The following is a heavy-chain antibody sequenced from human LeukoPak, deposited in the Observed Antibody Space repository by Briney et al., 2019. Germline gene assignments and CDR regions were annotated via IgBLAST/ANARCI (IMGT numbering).Heavy chain of an antibody. Sequence: SETLSLTCTVSPDSVTDYYWSWIRQPVGKGLEWIGYIYDIGNTNYNPSLQSRVTMSVDRSKNQFSLKLTSVTAADTAVYYRARGGSFYYYMDVWGKGTTVTVSS. J-gene: IGHJ6*03. CDR1: PDSVTDYY. V-gene: IGHV4-4*07. D-gene: IGHD3-10*01. CDR3: ARGGSFYYYMDV. CDR2: IYDIGNT.